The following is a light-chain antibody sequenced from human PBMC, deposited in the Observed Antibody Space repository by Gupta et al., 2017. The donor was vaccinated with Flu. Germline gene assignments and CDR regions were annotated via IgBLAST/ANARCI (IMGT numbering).Light chain of an antibody. J-gene: IGLJ3*02. Sequence: CPGDKLGNNFVSWYQHKPGQSPLLVIYQDSKRPSGIPDRFSGSNSGNTATLTISGTQAMDEADFYCQTWTGSTGVFGGGTKLTVL. CDR3: QTWTGSTGV. CDR1: KLGNNF. CDR2: QDS. V-gene: IGLV3-1*01.